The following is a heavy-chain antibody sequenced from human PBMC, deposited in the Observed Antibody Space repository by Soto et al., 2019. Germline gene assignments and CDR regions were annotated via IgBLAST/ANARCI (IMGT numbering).Heavy chain of an antibody. V-gene: IGHV4-4*02. CDR2: IFHDGTA. D-gene: IGHD3-10*01. J-gene: IGHJ4*02. CDR1: GVSISSGNW. CDR3: ARLVYDTRLNYMYFDF. Sequence: SETLSLTCAVSGVSISSGNWWTWVRQTPQRGLEYIGEIFHDGTANYYPSFERRVAISVDTSKNQFSLKLTSVTAADMAIYFCARLVYDTRLNYMYFDFWGQGALVTVSS.